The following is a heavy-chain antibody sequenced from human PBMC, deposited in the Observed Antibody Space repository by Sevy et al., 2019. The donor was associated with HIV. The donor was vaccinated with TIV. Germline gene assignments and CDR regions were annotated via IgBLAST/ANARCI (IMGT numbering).Heavy chain of an antibody. D-gene: IGHD3-22*01. Sequence: GGSLRLSCAASGFTFSSYAMSWVRQAPGKGLEWVSAISGSGGSTYYADSVKGRFTISRDNSKNELYLQMNSLRAEDTAVYYCAKDQNGDYYDSSGYGYWGQGTLVTVSS. CDR2: ISGSGGST. V-gene: IGHV3-23*01. J-gene: IGHJ4*02. CDR1: GFTFSSYA. CDR3: AKDQNGDYYDSSGYGY.